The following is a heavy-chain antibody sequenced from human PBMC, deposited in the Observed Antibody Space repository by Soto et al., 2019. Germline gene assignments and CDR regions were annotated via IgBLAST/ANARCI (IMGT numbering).Heavy chain of an antibody. J-gene: IGHJ1*01. CDR1: GFTFSSYW. CDR3: ARLPNKSPQN. CDR2: ISSDASST. Sequence: EVQLVESGGGLVQPGGSLRLSCAPSGFTFSSYWMHWVRQAPGKGLVWVLSISSDASSTSYADPVKGRFTISRDNAKNTVFLQMNSVRAEDTAVYYCARLPNKSPQNWGQGTLVIVSP. V-gene: IGHV3-74*01.